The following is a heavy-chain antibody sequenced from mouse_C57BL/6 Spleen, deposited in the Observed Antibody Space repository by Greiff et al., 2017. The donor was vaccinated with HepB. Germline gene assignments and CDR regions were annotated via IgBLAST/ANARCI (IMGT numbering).Heavy chain of an antibody. CDR1: GYTFTSYW. CDR2: IYPGNSDT. Sequence: EVQLQQSGTVLARPGASVKMSCKTSGYTFTSYWMHWVKQRPGQGLEWIGAIYPGNSDTSYNQKFKGKAKLTAVTSASTAYMELSSLTNEDSAVYYCTRRDYYYGSSYGYFDVWGTGTTVTVSS. V-gene: IGHV1-5*01. CDR3: TRRDYYYGSSYGYFDV. D-gene: IGHD1-1*01. J-gene: IGHJ1*03.